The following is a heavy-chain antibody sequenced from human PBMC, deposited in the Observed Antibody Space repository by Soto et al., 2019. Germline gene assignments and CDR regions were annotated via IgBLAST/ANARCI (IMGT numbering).Heavy chain of an antibody. CDR2: INTYNGMT. J-gene: IGHJ4*02. CDR3: ATSHRCDVATD. V-gene: IGHV1-18*01. CDR1: GYTFINYH. Sequence: QVQLVQSGGEVKKPGASVTVSCKASGYTFINYHITWVRQAPGQGLEWMAWINTYNGMTDYAQRFQGRVTMTRDTSTSTTYMELRNLLSYDTAVYFCATSHRCDVATDWGQGTLVTVSS. D-gene: IGHD5-12*01.